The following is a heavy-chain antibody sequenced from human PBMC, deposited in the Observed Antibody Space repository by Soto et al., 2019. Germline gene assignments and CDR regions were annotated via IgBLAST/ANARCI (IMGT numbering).Heavy chain of an antibody. CDR3: ARVKTVPGTTNWWFDH. CDR1: GSSITSGSS. V-gene: IGHV4-38-2*01. J-gene: IGHJ5*02. CDR2: IYHSGST. D-gene: IGHD6-19*01. Sequence: PSETLSLTCAVSGSSITSGSSWGWIRQPPGKGLEWIGTIYHSGSTYYNPSLKSRVTISVDTSKNQFSLEVTSVTAADTAVFYCARVKTVPGTTNWWFDHWGQGNLVTVSS.